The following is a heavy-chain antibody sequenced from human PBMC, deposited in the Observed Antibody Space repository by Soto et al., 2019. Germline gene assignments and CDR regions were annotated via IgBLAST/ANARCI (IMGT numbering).Heavy chain of an antibody. CDR3: AKNGQPPYYYYGLDV. V-gene: IGHV1-18*01. CDR1: GYTFTRYG. Sequence: QGHLVQSGAEVKKPGASVKVSCKASGYTFTRYGISWVRQAPGQGLEWMGWISGYNGDTNYAQNLQGRATMTIDTSTTTAYKELRSLTSDDTAVYYCAKNGQPPYYYYGLDVWGQGTTVTVSS. J-gene: IGHJ6*02. CDR2: ISGYNGDT. D-gene: IGHD2-8*01.